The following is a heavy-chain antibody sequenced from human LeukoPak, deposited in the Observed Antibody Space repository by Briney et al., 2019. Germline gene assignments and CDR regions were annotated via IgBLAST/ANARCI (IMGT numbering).Heavy chain of an antibody. D-gene: IGHD6-19*01. V-gene: IGHV3-23*01. J-gene: IGHJ4*02. CDR3: AKFLGYSSGWYENGYYFDY. CDR1: GFTFSSYA. CDR2: ISGSGGST. Sequence: GGSLRLSCAASGFTFSSYAMSWVRQAPGKGLEWVSAISGSGGSTYYADSVKGRFTISRDNSKNTLYLQMNSLRAEDTAVYYCAKFLGYSSGWYENGYYFDYWGQGTLVTVSS.